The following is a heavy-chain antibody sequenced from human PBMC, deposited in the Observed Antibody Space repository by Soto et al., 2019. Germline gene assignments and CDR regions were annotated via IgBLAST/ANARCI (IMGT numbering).Heavy chain of an antibody. CDR2: IYYTGST. CDR3: ARDHHSYYDTSGYYPYFDF. V-gene: IGHV4-61*01. Sequence: PSETLSLTCTVSGGSVNTAPYHWSWIRQSPRNGLEWIGNIYYTGSTNYNPSFESRVAISLDTSNNQFSLRLTSLTAADTAVYFCARDHHSYYDTSGYYPYFDFWGQGTLVTGSS. D-gene: IGHD3-22*01. CDR1: GGSVNTAPYH. J-gene: IGHJ4*02.